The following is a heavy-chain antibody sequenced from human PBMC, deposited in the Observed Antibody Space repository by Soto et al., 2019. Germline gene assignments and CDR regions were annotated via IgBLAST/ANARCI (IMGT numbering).Heavy chain of an antibody. J-gene: IGHJ4*02. Sequence: QVQLQESGPGLVKPSETLSLTCTVSGGSISSYYWSWIRQPPGKGLEWIGYIHYSGSTNYNPSLKSRVTISVDTSKNQFSLKLSSVTAADTAVYYCARVFGVMGIDYWGQGTLVTVSS. CDR1: GGSISSYY. V-gene: IGHV4-59*01. CDR2: IHYSGST. CDR3: ARVFGVMGIDY. D-gene: IGHD3-16*01.